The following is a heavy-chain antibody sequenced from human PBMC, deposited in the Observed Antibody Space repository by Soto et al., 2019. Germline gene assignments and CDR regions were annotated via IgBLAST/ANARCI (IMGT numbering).Heavy chain of an antibody. D-gene: IGHD3-22*01. CDR1: GFTLCSYS. CDR3: ARGPNYYDSSGYYYY. Sequence: GGSLSLSCAAIGFTLCSYSLHWVSKAPGKGLEWVAVISYDGSNKYYADSVKGRFTISRDNSKNTLYLQMNSLRAEDTAVYYCARGPNYYDSSGYYYYWGQGP. CDR2: ISYDGSNK. J-gene: IGHJ4*02. V-gene: IGHV3-30-3*01.